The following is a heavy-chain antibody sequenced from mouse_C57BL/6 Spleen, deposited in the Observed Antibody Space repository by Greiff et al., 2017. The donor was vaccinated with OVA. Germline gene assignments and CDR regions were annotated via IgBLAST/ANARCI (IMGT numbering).Heavy chain of an antibody. CDR2: IWSDGST. CDR3: ARNYYGSSYDAMDD. D-gene: IGHD1-1*01. V-gene: IGHV2-6*02. Sequence: VQLQESGPGLVAPSQSLSITCTVSGFSLTSYGVHWVRQPPGKGLEWLVVIWSDGSTTYNSALKSRLSISKDNSKSQVFLKMNSVQTDDTAMDYCARNYYGSSYDAMDDWGQGTSVTGAS. J-gene: IGHJ4*01. CDR1: GFSLTSYG.